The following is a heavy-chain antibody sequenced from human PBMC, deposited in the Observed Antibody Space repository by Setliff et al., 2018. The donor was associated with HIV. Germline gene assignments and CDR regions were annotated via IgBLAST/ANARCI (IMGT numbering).Heavy chain of an antibody. Sequence: SETLSLTCTVSGGSISSGSYFWTWIRQPAGKGLEWIGYIYYSGSTNYNTSLKSRVTISVDTSKNQFSLKLNSVTAADTAVYYCARSGGPTFDPWGNGTTVTVSS. CDR3: ARSGGPTFDP. V-gene: IGHV4-61*10. J-gene: IGHJ6*04. D-gene: IGHD3-16*01. CDR2: IYYSGST. CDR1: GGSISSGSYF.